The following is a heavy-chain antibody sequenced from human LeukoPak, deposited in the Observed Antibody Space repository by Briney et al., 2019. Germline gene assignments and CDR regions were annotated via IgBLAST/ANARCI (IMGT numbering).Heavy chain of an antibody. Sequence: TGGSLRLSCAASGFTFSSYAMHWVRQAPGKGLEWVAVISYDGSNKYYADSVKGRFTISRDNSKNTLYLQMNSLRAEDTAVYYCARDRYDILTGPNAFDIWGQGTMVTVSS. CDR2: ISYDGSNK. CDR1: GFTFSSYA. J-gene: IGHJ3*02. V-gene: IGHV3-30-3*01. D-gene: IGHD3-9*01. CDR3: ARDRYDILTGPNAFDI.